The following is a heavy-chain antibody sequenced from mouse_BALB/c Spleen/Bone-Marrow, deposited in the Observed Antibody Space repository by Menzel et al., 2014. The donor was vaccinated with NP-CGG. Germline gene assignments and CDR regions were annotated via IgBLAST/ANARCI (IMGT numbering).Heavy chain of an antibody. CDR3: ASMITAAWFAY. Sequence: VQLVEPGPGLVAPSQSLPITCTVAVFSLTSYGVHWVRQPPGKGLEWLGVILAGGSANYNSALMSRLNIRKDNSKSQVFLKMNSMQTEDTAMYYCASMITAAWFAYWGQGTLVTVSA. CDR1: VFSLTSYG. D-gene: IGHD2-4*01. V-gene: IGHV2-9*02. J-gene: IGHJ3*01. CDR2: ILAGGSA.